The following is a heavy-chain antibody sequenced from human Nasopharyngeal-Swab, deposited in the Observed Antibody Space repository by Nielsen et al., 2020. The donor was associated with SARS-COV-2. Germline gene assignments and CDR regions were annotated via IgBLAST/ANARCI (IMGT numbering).Heavy chain of an antibody. J-gene: IGHJ4*02. V-gene: IGHV3-30*18. D-gene: IGHD2-8*01. CDR1: GFTFSSYG. CDR3: AKDASVYGIPYYFDY. CDR2: ISYDGSNK. Sequence: GESLKISCAASGFTFSSYGMHWVRQAPGKGLEWVAVISYDGSNKYYADSVKGRFTIFRDNSKNTLYLQMNSLRAEDTAVFYCAKDASVYGIPYYFDYWGQGTLVTVSS.